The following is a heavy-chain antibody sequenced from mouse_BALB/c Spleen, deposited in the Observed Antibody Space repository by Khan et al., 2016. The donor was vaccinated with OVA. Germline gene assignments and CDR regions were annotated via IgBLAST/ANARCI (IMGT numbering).Heavy chain of an antibody. D-gene: IGHD2-14*01. CDR1: GYTFTSYT. V-gene: IGHV1-4*01. Sequence: QVQLQQSGAELARPGASEKMSCKASGYTFTSYTIHWIKERPGQGLEWIGYINPSNGYTNYNQKFKDKATLTTDKSSTTAYLQLSSLTSDDSAVXNCVRDGAYHRNDGWFAYWGQGTLVTVSA. CDR2: INPSNGYT. J-gene: IGHJ3*01. CDR3: VRDGAYHRNDGWFAY.